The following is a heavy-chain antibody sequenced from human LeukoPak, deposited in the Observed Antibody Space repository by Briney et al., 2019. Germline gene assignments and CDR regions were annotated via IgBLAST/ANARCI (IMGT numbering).Heavy chain of an antibody. J-gene: IGHJ6*02. CDR2: IIPIFGTA. D-gene: IGHD3-3*01. Sequence: SVKVSCKASGGTFSSYAISWVRQAPGQGLEWMGGIIPIFGTANYAQKFQGRVTITADESTSTAYMELSSLRSEDTAVYYCAKDRITIFGVAPGNYYYYGMDVWGQGTTVTVSS. CDR1: GGTFSSYA. V-gene: IGHV1-69*01. CDR3: AKDRITIFGVAPGNYYYYGMDV.